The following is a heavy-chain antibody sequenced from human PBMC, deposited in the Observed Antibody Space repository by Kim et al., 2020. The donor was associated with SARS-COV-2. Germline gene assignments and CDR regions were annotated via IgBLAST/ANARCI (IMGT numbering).Heavy chain of an antibody. Sequence: SETLSLTCTVSGGSISSYYWSWIRQPPGKGLEWIGYIYYSGSTNYNPSLKSRVTISVDTSKNQFSLKLSSVTAADTAVYYCSRLDDWELPGFDYWGQGP. CDR2: IYYSGST. D-gene: IGHD1-26*01. J-gene: IGHJ4*02. CDR1: GGSISSYY. CDR3: SRLDDWELPGFDY. V-gene: IGHV4-59*08.